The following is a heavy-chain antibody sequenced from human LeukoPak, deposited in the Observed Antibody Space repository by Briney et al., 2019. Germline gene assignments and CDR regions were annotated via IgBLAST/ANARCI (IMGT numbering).Heavy chain of an antibody. Sequence: SETLSLNCTVSGGSISSYYWSWIRQPPGKGLEWSAYIYTSGSTNYNPSLKSRVTISEDTSKNQFSLKLSSVTSADTAVYCCARPPGYWGQGTLVTVSS. V-gene: IGHV4-4*09. CDR1: GGSISSYY. CDR2: IYTSGST. CDR3: ARPPGY. J-gene: IGHJ4*02.